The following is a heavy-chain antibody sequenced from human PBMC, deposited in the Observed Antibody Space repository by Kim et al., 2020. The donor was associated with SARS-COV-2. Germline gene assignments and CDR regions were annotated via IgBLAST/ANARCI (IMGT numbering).Heavy chain of an antibody. CDR3: AADFKCIAAAGMCSY. CDR1: GFTFTSSA. Sequence: SVKVSCKASGFTFTSSAVQWVRQARGQRLEWIGWIVVGSGNTNYAQKFQERVTITRDMSTSTAYMELSSLRSEDTAVYYCAADFKCIAAAGMCSYWGQGTLVTVSS. V-gene: IGHV1-58*01. CDR2: IVVGSGNT. D-gene: IGHD6-13*01. J-gene: IGHJ4*02.